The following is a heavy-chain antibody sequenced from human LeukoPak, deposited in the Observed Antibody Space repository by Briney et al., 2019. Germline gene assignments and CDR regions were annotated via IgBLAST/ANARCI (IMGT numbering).Heavy chain of an antibody. J-gene: IGHJ4*02. Sequence: GGSLRLSCAASGFTFSNAWMSWVHQAPGKGLEWVGRIKSKTDGGTTDYAAPVKGRFTISRDDSKNTLYLQMNSLRAEDTAVYYCAKDKDSSGWSSFDYWGQGTLVTVSS. CDR1: GFTFSNAW. CDR3: AKDKDSSGWSSFDY. V-gene: IGHV3-15*01. D-gene: IGHD6-19*01. CDR2: IKSKTDGGTT.